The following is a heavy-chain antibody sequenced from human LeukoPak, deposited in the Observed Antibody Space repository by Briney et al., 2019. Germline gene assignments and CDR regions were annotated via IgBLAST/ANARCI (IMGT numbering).Heavy chain of an antibody. Sequence: AGGSLRLSCAVSGFTFSDFWMNWVRRSPGKGLEWVASINQNGGETSYVDSVKGRFTISRDNTKNSLYLQMSSLRAEDTAVYYCARDGTAPGLYFDLWGQGTLVTVSS. CDR2: INQNGGET. D-gene: IGHD6-13*01. CDR3: ARDGTAPGLYFDL. J-gene: IGHJ4*01. CDR1: GFTFSDFW. V-gene: IGHV3-7*01.